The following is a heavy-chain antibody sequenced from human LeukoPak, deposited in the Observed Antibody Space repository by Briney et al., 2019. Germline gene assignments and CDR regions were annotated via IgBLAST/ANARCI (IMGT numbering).Heavy chain of an antibody. J-gene: IGHJ5*02. Sequence: PGGSLRLSCAASGFTFSSYEMNWVRQAPGKGLEWVSYISSSGSTIYYADSVKGRFTISRDNAKNSLYLQMNSLRAEDTAVYYCAREGTSITGTRRGFDPWGQGTLVTVPS. D-gene: IGHD1-7*01. CDR2: ISSSGSTI. CDR3: AREGTSITGTRRGFDP. CDR1: GFTFSSYE. V-gene: IGHV3-48*03.